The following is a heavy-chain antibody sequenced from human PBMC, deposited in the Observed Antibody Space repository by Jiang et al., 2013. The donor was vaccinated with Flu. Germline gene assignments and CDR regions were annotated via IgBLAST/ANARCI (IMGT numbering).Heavy chain of an antibody. D-gene: IGHD2-2*01. Sequence: LLKPSETLSLTCAVYGGSFSGYYWSWIRQPPGKGLEWIGEINHSGSTNYNPSLKSRVTISVDTSKNQFSLKLSSVTAADTAVYYCARPRYCSSTSCQDNDAFDIWGQGTMVTVSS. CDR1: GGSFSGYY. CDR3: ARPRYCSSTSCQDNDAFDI. J-gene: IGHJ3*02. CDR2: INHSGST. V-gene: IGHV4-34*01.